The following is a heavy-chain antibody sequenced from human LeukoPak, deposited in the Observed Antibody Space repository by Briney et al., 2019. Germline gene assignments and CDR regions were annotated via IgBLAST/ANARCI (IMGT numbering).Heavy chain of an antibody. J-gene: IGHJ3*02. V-gene: IGHV5-51*01. D-gene: IGHD3-16*01. CDR1: GYNFTSHW. CDR2: IYPGDSRT. CDR3: ARHSVSRTSPSDAFNI. Sequence: GESLKISCKGSGYNFTSHWIGWVRQMPGKGLEWMGIIYPGDSRTRYSPSFQGQVTVSVDKSISTAYLQWSSLKASDTAMYYSARHSVSRTSPSDAFNIWGQGTLVTVSS.